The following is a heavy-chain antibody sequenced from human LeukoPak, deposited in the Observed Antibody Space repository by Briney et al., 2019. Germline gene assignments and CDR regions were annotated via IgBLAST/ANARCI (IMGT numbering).Heavy chain of an antibody. V-gene: IGHV1-58*02. CDR1: GFTFTSSA. J-gene: IGHJ3*02. CDR3: AAGGYCSSTSCYTPAFDI. CDR2: IVVGSGNT. Sequence: SVKVSCKASGFTFTSSAMQWVRQARGQRLEWIGWIVVGSGNTNYAQKFQERVTITRDMSTSTAYMELSSLRSEDTAVYYCAAGGYCSSTSCYTPAFDIWGQGPMVTVSS. D-gene: IGHD2-2*02.